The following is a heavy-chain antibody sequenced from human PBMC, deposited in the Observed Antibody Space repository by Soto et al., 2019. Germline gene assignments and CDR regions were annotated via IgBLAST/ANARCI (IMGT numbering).Heavy chain of an antibody. V-gene: IGHV1-46*01. Sequence: ASVKVSCKASGYTFTSYYMHWVRQAPGQGLEWMGIINPSGGSTSYAQKFQGRVTMTRDTSTSTVYMELNSLRAEDTAVYYCARDLGYYESSGYFDYWGQGTLVTVSS. CDR1: GYTFTSYY. CDR2: INPSGGST. CDR3: ARDLGYYESSGYFDY. J-gene: IGHJ4*02. D-gene: IGHD3-22*01.